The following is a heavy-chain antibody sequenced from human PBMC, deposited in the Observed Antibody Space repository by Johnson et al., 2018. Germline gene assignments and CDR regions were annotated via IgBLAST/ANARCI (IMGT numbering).Heavy chain of an antibody. J-gene: IGHJ6*02. CDR3: ARDRIGVAAAEIFPGGDV. CDR1: GFTFSSYW. Sequence: EVQLLESGGGLVQPGGSLRLSCAASGFTFSSYWMHLVRQAPGKGLVWVSRINSDGSSTSYADSVKGRFTISRDNAKKTLYLQMNSLRAEDTAGYYCARDRIGVAAAEIFPGGDVWGQGTTVTVSS. V-gene: IGHV3-74*01. D-gene: IGHD6-13*01. CDR2: INSDGSST.